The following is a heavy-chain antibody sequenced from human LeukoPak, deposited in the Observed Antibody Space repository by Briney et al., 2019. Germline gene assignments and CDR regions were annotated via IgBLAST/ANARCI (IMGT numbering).Heavy chain of an antibody. CDR1: GGSFSGYY. CDR3: ARGYSSSWYFNWFDP. J-gene: IGHJ5*02. CDR2: INHSGST. V-gene: IGHV4-34*01. D-gene: IGHD6-13*01. Sequence: SETLSLTCAVYGGSFSGYYWSWIRQPPGKGLEWIGEINHSGSTNYNPSLKSRVTISVDTSKIQFSLKLTSVTAADTAVYYCARGYSSSWYFNWFDPWGQGTLVTVSS.